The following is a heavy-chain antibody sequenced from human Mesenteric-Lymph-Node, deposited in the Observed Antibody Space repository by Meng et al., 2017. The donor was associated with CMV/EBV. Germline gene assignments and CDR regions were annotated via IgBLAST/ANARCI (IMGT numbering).Heavy chain of an antibody. V-gene: IGHV3-11*04. CDR3: ARNWNDDYYGMDL. D-gene: IGHD1-1*01. CDR1: GFTFSDNY. CDR2: ISSGSSTI. Sequence: GESLKISCAASGFTFSDNYMSWIRQVPGKGLEWVSYISSGSSTIYYADSVKGRFTISRDNAKNSLYLQMNSLRAEDTAVYYCARNWNDDYYGMDLWGQGTTVTVSS. J-gene: IGHJ6*02.